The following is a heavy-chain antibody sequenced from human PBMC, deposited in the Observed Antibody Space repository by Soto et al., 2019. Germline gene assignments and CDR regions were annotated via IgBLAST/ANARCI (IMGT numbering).Heavy chain of an antibody. Sequence: GGSLRLSCAASGFTFSSYSMNWVRQAPGKGLEWVSSISSSSSYIYYADSVKGRFTISRDNAKNSLYLQMNSLRAEDTAVYYCAREYCSSTSCSYSGDDAFDIWGQGTMVTVSS. CDR1: GFTFSSYS. J-gene: IGHJ3*02. CDR3: AREYCSSTSCSYSGDDAFDI. V-gene: IGHV3-21*01. CDR2: ISSSSSYI. D-gene: IGHD2-2*01.